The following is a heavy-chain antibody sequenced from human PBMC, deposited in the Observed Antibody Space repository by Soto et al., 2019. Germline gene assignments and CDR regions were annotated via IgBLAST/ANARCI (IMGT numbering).Heavy chain of an antibody. CDR1: Y. V-gene: IGHV4-31*02. Sequence: YWSWIRHLPGKGLEWIANVYHTGTTYYNPSLKSRVSMSVDTSQNQFSLILAPVTAADTAVYYCARALVTDYNSRDYHYYFAMDVWGQGTSVTVSS. CDR3: ARALVTDYNSRDYHYYFAMDV. D-gene: IGHD3-22*01. CDR2: VYHTGTT. J-gene: IGHJ6*02.